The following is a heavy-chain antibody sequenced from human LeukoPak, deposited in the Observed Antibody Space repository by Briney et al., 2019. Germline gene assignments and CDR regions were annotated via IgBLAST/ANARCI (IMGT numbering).Heavy chain of an antibody. CDR3: ARVRIDCSSTSCYQERFDY. J-gene: IGHJ4*02. Sequence: SQTLSLTCTVSGGSISSGDYYWSWIRQPPGKGLEWIGYIYYSGSTYYNPSLKSRVTISVDTSKNQFSLKLSSVTAADTAVYYCARVRIDCSSTSCYQERFDYWGQGTLVTVSS. CDR2: IYYSGST. D-gene: IGHD2-2*01. V-gene: IGHV4-30-4*08. CDR1: GGSISSGDYY.